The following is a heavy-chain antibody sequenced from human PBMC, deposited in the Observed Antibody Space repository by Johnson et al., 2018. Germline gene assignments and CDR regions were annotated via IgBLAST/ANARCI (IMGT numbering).Heavy chain of an antibody. CDR2: ISYDGSNK. V-gene: IGHV3-30*18. CDR1: GFTFSSYG. J-gene: IGHJ6*03. Sequence: QVQLVESGGGVVQPGRSLRLSCAASGFTFSSYGMHWVRQAPGKGLEWVALISYDGSNKYYADSVKGRFTISRDTSKNTLDLQMNSLRAEDTAVYYCAKFPPSIAAAGYYYYMDVWGKGTTVTVSS. CDR3: AKFPPSIAAAGYYYYMDV. D-gene: IGHD6-13*01.